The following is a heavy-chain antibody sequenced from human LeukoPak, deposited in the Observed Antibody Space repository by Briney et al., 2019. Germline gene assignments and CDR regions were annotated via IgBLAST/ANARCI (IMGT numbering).Heavy chain of an antibody. J-gene: IGHJ4*02. CDR3: STGPRSLPY. Sequence: GGSLRLSCVVSRLSFSDSYMTWIRQTPGMGLESLAYISGMGHDIYYADSVKGRFTISRDNAKNSLYLQMNSLRPEDTALYYCSTGPRSLPYWGQGTLVTVSS. CDR2: ISGMGHDI. CDR1: RLSFSDSY. D-gene: IGHD4-23*01. V-gene: IGHV3-11*01.